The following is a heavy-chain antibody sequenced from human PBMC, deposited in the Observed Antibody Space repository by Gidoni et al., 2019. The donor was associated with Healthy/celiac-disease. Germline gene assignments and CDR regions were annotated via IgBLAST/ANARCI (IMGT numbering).Heavy chain of an antibody. Sequence: EVQLVESGGGLVKPGGSLRLSCAASGFTFSNPWMSWVRQAPGKGLELVGRIKSKTDGGTTDYAAPVKGRFTISRDDSKNTLYLQMNSLKTEDTAVYYCTTPLWFGELLVEDYWGQGTLVTVSS. J-gene: IGHJ4*02. CDR2: IKSKTDGGTT. V-gene: IGHV3-15*01. CDR1: GFTFSNPW. CDR3: TTPLWFGELLVEDY. D-gene: IGHD3-10*01.